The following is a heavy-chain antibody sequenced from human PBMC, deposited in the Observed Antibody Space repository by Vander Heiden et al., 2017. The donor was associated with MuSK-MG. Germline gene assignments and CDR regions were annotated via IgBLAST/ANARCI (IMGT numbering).Heavy chain of an antibody. Sequence: QVQLVESGGGLVKPGGSLRLSCAASGFTFSDYYMSWIRQAPGKGLECVSYISSSGSTIYYADAVKGRFTISRDNAKNSLYRQMKSLRAEDTAVYYCAGDTTVTYLHAFDIWGQGTMVTVSS. J-gene: IGHJ3*02. CDR1: GFTFSDYY. D-gene: IGHD4-17*01. CDR3: AGDTTVTYLHAFDI. CDR2: ISSSGSTI. V-gene: IGHV3-11*01.